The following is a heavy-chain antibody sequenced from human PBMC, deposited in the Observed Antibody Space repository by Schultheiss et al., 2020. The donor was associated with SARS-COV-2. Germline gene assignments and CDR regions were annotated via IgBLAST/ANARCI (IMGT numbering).Heavy chain of an antibody. D-gene: IGHD1-26*01. CDR2: ITGNGGST. V-gene: IGHV3-64*01. Sequence: GGSLRLSCTASGFTFSSYSMYWVRQAPGKGLEYVSAITGNGGSTYYANSVKGRFTISRDNSKNTLYLQMGSLRAEDTAVYYCARQYSGSLDPWGQGTLVTVSS. J-gene: IGHJ5*02. CDR3: ARQYSGSLDP. CDR1: GFTFSSYS.